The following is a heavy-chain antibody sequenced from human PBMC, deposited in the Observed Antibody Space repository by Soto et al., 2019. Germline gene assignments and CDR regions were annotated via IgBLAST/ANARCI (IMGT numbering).Heavy chain of an antibody. J-gene: IGHJ5*02. CDR2: IYYSGST. CDR3: ARDLRSYDILTGYSRWFDP. V-gene: IGHV4-30-4*01. D-gene: IGHD3-9*01. CDR1: GGSIISGDYY. Sequence: PSETLSLTCTVSGGSIISGDYYWSWIRQPPGKGLEWIGYIYYSGSTYYNPSLKSRVTISVDTSKNQFSLKLSSVTAADTAVYYCARDLRSYDILTGYSRWFDPWGQGTLVTVSS.